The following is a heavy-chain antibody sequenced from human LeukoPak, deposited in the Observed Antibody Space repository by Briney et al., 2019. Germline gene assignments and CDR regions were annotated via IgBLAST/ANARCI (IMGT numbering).Heavy chain of an antibody. Sequence: SETLSLTCTVSGGSISSSSYYWGWIRQPPGKGLEWIGSIYYSGSTYYNPSLKSRVTISVDTSKNQFSLKLSSVTAADTAVYYCARVKSTMDAFDIWGQGTMVTVSS. CDR1: GGSISSSSYY. V-gene: IGHV4-39*07. J-gene: IGHJ3*02. D-gene: IGHD5/OR15-5a*01. CDR3: ARVKSTMDAFDI. CDR2: IYYSGST.